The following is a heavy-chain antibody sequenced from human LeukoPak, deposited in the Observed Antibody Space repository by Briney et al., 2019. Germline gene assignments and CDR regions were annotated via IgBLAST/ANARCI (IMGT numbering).Heavy chain of an antibody. CDR1: GGSITNYY. V-gene: IGHV4-59*12. CDR3: ASLYYYDSSGYYPDAFDI. CDR2: IYYSGST. Sequence: SETLSLTCTVSGGSITNYYWSWIRQPPGKGLEWIGYIYYSGSTNYNPSLKSRVTISVDTSKNQFSLKLSSVTAADTAVYYCASLYYYDSSGYYPDAFDIWGQGTMVTVSS. D-gene: IGHD3-22*01. J-gene: IGHJ3*02.